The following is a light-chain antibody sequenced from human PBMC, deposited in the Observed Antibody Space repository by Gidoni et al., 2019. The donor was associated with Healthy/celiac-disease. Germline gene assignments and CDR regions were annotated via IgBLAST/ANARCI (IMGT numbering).Light chain of an antibody. CDR1: QSVSSSY. J-gene: IGKJ1*01. V-gene: IGKV3-20*01. CDR3: QQYGSSPRT. Sequence: TLSCRASQSVSSSYLAWYQQKPGQAPRLLIYGASSRATGIPDRFSGSGSGTDFTLTISRLEPEDFAVYYCQQYGSSPRTFGQXTKVEIK. CDR2: GAS.